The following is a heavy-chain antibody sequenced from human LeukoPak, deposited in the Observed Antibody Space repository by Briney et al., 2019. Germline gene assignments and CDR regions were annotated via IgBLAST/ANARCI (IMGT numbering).Heavy chain of an antibody. CDR2: IYYSGST. Sequence: SETLSLTCTVSGGSISNYYWSWIRQPPGKGLEWIGCIYYSGSTNYNPSLKSRVTISVDTSKNQFSLRLSSVTAADTAVYYCARRSTGFDYWGQGTLVTVSS. V-gene: IGHV4-59*12. CDR1: GGSISNYY. CDR3: ARRSTGFDY. D-gene: IGHD1-14*01. J-gene: IGHJ4*02.